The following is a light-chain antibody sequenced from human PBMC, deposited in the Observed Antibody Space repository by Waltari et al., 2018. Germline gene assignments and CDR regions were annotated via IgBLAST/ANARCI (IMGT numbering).Light chain of an antibody. Sequence: YVVTQPPSVSVAPGKTARLTCEGENSESKSVNWYQQKPGQAPVLVMFYDRDRPSGIPERFSGSNSGNTATLTINWVEPGDEADYHCQVWDDTNNSGVFGGGTKLTVL. V-gene: IGLV3-21*04. CDR1: NSESKS. J-gene: IGLJ3*02. CDR3: QVWDDTNNSGV. CDR2: YDR.